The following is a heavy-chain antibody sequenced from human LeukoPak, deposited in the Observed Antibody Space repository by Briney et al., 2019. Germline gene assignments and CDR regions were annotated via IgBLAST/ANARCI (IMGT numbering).Heavy chain of an antibody. Sequence: RGSLRPSCTASGIVFGGHAMMSVRQAPRKGLQYGSSISSSATYINYADSVNVRITISRNNATNSLYLYMHSLTVNHAAAAYCVRAAIRVDFFDSWGQGTLVTVSS. CDR1: GIVFGGHA. J-gene: IGHJ4*02. CDR2: ISSSATYI. CDR3: VRAAIRVDFFDS. D-gene: IGHD2-2*01. V-gene: IGHV3-21*01.